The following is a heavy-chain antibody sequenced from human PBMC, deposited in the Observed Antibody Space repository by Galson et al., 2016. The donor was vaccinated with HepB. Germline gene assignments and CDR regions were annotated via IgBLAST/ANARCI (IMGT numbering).Heavy chain of an antibody. CDR2: INTAKGNT. CDR1: GYTFSSYA. Sequence: SVKVSCKASGYTFSSYAIHWVRQAPGQRLEWMGWINTAKGNTHYSQKFQGRVIITRDTFASTAYMELSSLRSEHTAVYYCATTYGSGVTNWFDPWGQGTLVTVSS. D-gene: IGHD3-10*01. CDR3: ATTYGSGVTNWFDP. J-gene: IGHJ5*02. V-gene: IGHV1-3*04.